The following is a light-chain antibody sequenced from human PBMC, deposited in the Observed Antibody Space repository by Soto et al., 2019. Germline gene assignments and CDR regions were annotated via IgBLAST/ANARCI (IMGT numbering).Light chain of an antibody. V-gene: IGKV3-20*01. CDR2: GAS. Sequence: EIVLTQSPGTLSLSPGERATLSCRASQSVSSSYLAWYQQKPGQAPRLLVYGASSRATGIPDRFSRSGSGTHFTLTISRLEPEDFAVYYCQQYGSSPLTFGGGTKVEIK. CDR1: QSVSSSY. CDR3: QQYGSSPLT. J-gene: IGKJ4*01.